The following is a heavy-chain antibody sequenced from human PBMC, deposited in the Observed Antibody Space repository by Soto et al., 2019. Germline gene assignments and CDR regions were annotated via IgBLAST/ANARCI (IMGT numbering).Heavy chain of an antibody. D-gene: IGHD6-13*01. J-gene: IGHJ4*02. CDR3: AEDDGGAAVDGLVGF. CDR1: GFTFSSYG. V-gene: IGHV3-30*18. CDR2: ISYDGSNK. Sequence: GGSLRLSCAASGFTFSSYGMHWVRQAPGKGLEWVAVISYDGSNKYYADSVKGRFTISRDNSKNTLYLQTNSLRAEDTAVYYCAEDDGGAAVDGLVGFGGQGPLVTVSS.